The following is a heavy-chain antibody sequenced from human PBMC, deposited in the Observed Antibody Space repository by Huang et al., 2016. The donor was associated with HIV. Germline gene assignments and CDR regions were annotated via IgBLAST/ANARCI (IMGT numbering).Heavy chain of an antibody. V-gene: IGHV5-51*01. CDR1: GYSFTNYW. J-gene: IGHJ4*02. Sequence: EVQLVQSGPEVKKPGESLKISCRVSGYSFTNYWIGWVRQRPGNGLEGMAIILPADSDAAYNPSFRGQVTISADKSINTAPLQWDSLKTSDSAIYYCARRGFNTGSSPDSWGQGTLVTVSS. D-gene: IGHD1-26*01. CDR3: ARRGFNTGSSPDS. CDR2: ILPADSDA.